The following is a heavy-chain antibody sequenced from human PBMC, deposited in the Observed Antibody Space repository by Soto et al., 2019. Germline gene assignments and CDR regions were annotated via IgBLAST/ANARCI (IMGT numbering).Heavy chain of an antibody. CDR3: AKWAGYCSGGSCPEYYYGMDV. Sequence: GGSLRLSCAASGFTFSSYGMHWVRQAPGKGLEWVAVISYDGSNKYYADSVKGRFTISRDNSKNTLYLQMNSLRAEDTAVYYCAKWAGYCSGGSCPEYYYGMDVWGQGTTVTVSS. CDR2: ISYDGSNK. CDR1: GFTFSSYG. V-gene: IGHV3-30*18. J-gene: IGHJ6*02. D-gene: IGHD2-15*01.